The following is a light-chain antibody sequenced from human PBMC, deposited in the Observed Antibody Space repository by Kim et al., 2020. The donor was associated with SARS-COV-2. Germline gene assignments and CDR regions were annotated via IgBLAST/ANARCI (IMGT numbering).Light chain of an antibody. Sequence: DVRMTQSPSSVSASVGDRVTISCRASQGIASWLAWYQQKPGKAPKLLIYAASGLQTGVPSRFSGSGSGRDFTLTISDLQPEDSATYYCQQSNNFPITFGQGARLESK. CDR1: QGIASW. CDR3: QQSNNFPIT. J-gene: IGKJ5*01. CDR2: AAS. V-gene: IGKV1-12*01.